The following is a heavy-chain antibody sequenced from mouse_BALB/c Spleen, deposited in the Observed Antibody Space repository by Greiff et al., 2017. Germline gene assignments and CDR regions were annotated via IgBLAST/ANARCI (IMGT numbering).Heavy chain of an antibody. V-gene: IGHV1-7*01. CDR1: GYTFTSYW. CDR2: INPSTGYT. J-gene: IGHJ2*01. Sequence: VKLMESGAELAKPGASVKMSCKASGYTFTSYWMHWVKQRPGQGLEWIGYINPSTGYTEYNPKFKDKATLTADKSSSTAYMQLSSLTSEDSAVYYCARPYLDYWGQGTTLTVSS. CDR3: ARPYLDY.